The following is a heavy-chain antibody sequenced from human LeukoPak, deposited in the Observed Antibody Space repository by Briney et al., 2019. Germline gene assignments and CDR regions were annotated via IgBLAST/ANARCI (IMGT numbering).Heavy chain of an antibody. CDR2: IRYDGSNK. V-gene: IGHV3-30*02. D-gene: IGHD3-3*01. Sequence: PGGSLRLSCAASGFTFSSYSMHWVRQAPGKGLEWVAFIRYDGSNKYYADSVKGRFTISIDNSKNTLYLQMNSLRAEDTAVYYCAKQTSYDFWSGRYFDYWGPRTLFTLSS. CDR3: AKQTSYDFWSGRYFDY. J-gene: IGHJ4*02. CDR1: GFTFSSYS.